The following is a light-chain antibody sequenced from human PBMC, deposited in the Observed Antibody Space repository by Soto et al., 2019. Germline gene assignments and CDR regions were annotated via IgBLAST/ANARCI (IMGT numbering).Light chain of an antibody. CDR1: QSVSSY. CDR2: DAS. Sequence: EIVLTQSPATLSLSPGERATLSCRASQSVSSYLAWYQQKPGQAPRLLIYDASNRATGIPARFSGSGSGTDFTLTISSLEPEDFAVYYCQQYYDWPLVTFGGGTKVDIK. J-gene: IGKJ4*01. CDR3: QQYYDWPLVT. V-gene: IGKV3-11*01.